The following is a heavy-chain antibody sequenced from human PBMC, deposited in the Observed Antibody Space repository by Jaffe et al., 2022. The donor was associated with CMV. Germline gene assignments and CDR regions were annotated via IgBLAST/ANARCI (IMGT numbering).Heavy chain of an antibody. Sequence: QVQLVESGGGVVQPGRSLRLSCAASGFTFSSYGMHWVRQAPGKGLEWVAVISYDGSNKYYADSVKGRFTISRDNSKNTLYLQMNSLRAEDTAVYYCAKSSGQWELLEGYNWFDPWGQGTLVTVSS. J-gene: IGHJ5*02. D-gene: IGHD1-26*01. CDR1: GFTFSSYG. CDR3: AKSSGQWELLEGYNWFDP. V-gene: IGHV3-30*18. CDR2: ISYDGSNK.